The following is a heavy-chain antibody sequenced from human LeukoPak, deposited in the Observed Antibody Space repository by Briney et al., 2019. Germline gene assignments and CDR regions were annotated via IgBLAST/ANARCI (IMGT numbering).Heavy chain of an antibody. CDR1: GFTFSSYA. J-gene: IGHJ4*02. Sequence: PGGSLRLFCAASGFTFSSYAMHWVRQAPGKGLEWVAVISYDGSNKYYADSVKGRFTISRDNSKNTLYLQMNSLRAEDTAVYYCARAGVEPTDYWGQGTLVTVSS. D-gene: IGHD1-1*01. V-gene: IGHV3-30-3*01. CDR2: ISYDGSNK. CDR3: ARAGVEPTDY.